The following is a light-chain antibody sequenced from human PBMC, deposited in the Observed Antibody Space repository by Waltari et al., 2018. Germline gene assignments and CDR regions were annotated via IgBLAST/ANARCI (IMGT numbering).Light chain of an antibody. J-gene: IGLJ2*01. V-gene: IGLV1-40*01. CDR1: KSNIGADFD. Sequence: QSVLTQPPSVSGAPGQRVTISCSGTKSNIGADFDVHWYQQVPGKAPKLLLHSFSNRPSGVSDRFSGFKSGASASLVITGLQAEDEAMYYCQSYDTTLSAVVFGGGTRLTV. CDR2: SFS. CDR3: QSYDTTLSAVV.